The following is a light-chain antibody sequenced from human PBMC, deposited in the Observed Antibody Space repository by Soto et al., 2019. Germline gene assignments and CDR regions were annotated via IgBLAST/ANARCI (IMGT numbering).Light chain of an antibody. CDR3: QQVKTYPRT. J-gene: IGKJ4*01. CDR2: EES. V-gene: IGKV1-9*01. Sequence: DIHLTQSPSSLSASVGDRVTITCRASQAITNNMAWYQQKPGKPPKLLVYEESTLYSGVPSRFSGRKSGTQFTLTIDSLQPEDFATYYCQQVKTYPRTFGGGTKVDIK. CDR1: QAITNN.